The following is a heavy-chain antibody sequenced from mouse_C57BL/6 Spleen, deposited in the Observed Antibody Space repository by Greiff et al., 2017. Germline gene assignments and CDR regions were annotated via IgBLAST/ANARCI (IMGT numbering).Heavy chain of an antibody. Sequence: VQLKESGAELVRPGTSVKVSCKASGYAFTNYLIEWVKQRPGQGLEWIGVINPGSGGTNYNEKFKGKATLTADKSSSTAYMQLSSLTSEDSAVYFCARSGYYRDYYAMDYWGQGTSVTVSS. V-gene: IGHV1-54*01. J-gene: IGHJ4*01. CDR3: ARSGYYRDYYAMDY. CDR2: INPGSGGT. D-gene: IGHD2-3*01. CDR1: GYAFTNYL.